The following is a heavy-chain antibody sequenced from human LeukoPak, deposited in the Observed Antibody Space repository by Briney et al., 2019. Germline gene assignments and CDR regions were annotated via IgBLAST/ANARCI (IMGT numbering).Heavy chain of an antibody. Sequence: ASVKVSCKASGYTFTSYDINWVRQATGQGLEWMGWMNPSSGNTGYAQKFQGRVTMTRNTSISTAYMELSSLRSEDTAVYYCARGYCSSTSCYTGNYYFDYWGQGTLVTVSS. CDR2: MNPSSGNT. V-gene: IGHV1-8*01. CDR3: ARGYCSSTSCYTGNYYFDY. D-gene: IGHD2-2*02. J-gene: IGHJ4*02. CDR1: GYTFTSYD.